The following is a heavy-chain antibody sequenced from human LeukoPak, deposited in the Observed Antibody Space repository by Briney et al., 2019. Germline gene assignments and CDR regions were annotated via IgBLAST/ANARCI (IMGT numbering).Heavy chain of an antibody. J-gene: IGHJ6*02. D-gene: IGHD4-17*01. V-gene: IGHV3-74*01. Sequence: GGSLRLSCAASGFTFSSYWMHWVRQAPGKGLVWVSRINSDGSSTSYADSVKGRFTISRDNSKNTLYLQMNSLRAEDTAVYYCARDVGSYGDYITRVEDYYYGMDVWGQGTTVTVSS. CDR2: INSDGSST. CDR1: GFTFSSYW. CDR3: ARDVGSYGDYITRVEDYYYGMDV.